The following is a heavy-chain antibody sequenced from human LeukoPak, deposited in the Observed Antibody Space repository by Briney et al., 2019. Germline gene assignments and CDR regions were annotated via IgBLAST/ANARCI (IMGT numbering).Heavy chain of an antibody. CDR3: ARGGYSSSWYPTDY. J-gene: IGHJ4*02. Sequence: ASVKVSCKASGYTFTIYYMHWVRQAPGQGLEWMGIINPSGGNTNYAQEFQGRVTMTRDMSTSTVYMELSSLRSEDTAVYYCARGGYSSSWYPTDYWGQGTLVTVSS. V-gene: IGHV1-46*01. D-gene: IGHD6-13*01. CDR1: GYTFTIYY. CDR2: INPSGGNT.